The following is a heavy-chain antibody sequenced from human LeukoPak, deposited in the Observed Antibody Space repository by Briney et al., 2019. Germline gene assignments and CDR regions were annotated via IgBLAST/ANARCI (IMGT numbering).Heavy chain of an antibody. CDR3: AREVQKYYDILTGYYPYHYYGMDV. CDR1: GFTFSSYW. D-gene: IGHD3-9*01. J-gene: IGHJ6*02. CDR2: IKQDGSEK. V-gene: IGHV3-7*01. Sequence: GGSLRLSCAASGFTFSSYWMSWVRQAPGKGLEWVANIKQDGSEKYYVDSVKGRFTISRDNAKNSLYLQMNSLRAEDTAAYYCAREVQKYYDILTGYYPYHYYGMDVWGQGTTVTVSS.